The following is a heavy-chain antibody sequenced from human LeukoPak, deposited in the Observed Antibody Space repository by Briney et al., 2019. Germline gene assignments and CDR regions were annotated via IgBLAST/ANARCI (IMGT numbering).Heavy chain of an antibody. CDR1: GFTFSSYG. Sequence: GGSLRLSCAASGFTFSSYGMHWVRQAPGKGLEWVAVIWYDGSNKYYADSEKGRFTISRDNSKNTLYLQMNSLRAEDTAVYYCARFVGTDMKGAWYLGYYYYGMDVWGQGTTVTVSS. CDR2: IWYDGSNK. CDR3: ARFVGTDMKGAWYLGYYYYGMDV. J-gene: IGHJ6*02. D-gene: IGHD6-19*01. V-gene: IGHV3-33*01.